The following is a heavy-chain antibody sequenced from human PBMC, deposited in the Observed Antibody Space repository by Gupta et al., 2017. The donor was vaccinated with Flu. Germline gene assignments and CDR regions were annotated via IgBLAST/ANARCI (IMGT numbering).Heavy chain of an antibody. CDR2: INSDGSST. J-gene: IGHJ4*02. CDR3: ARDPKPYYYDSSGPFDY. V-gene: IGHV3-74*01. CDR1: GFTFSSYW. Sequence: EVQLVESGGGLVQPGGSLRLSCAASGFTFSSYWMHWVRQAPGKGLVWVSRINSDGSSTSYADSVKGRFTISRDNAKNTLYLQMNSLRAEDTAVYYCARDPKPYYYDSSGPFDYWGQGTLVTVSS. D-gene: IGHD3-22*01.